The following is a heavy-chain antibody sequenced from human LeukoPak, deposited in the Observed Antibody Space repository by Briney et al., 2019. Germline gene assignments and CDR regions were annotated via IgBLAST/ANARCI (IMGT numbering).Heavy chain of an antibody. J-gene: IGHJ4*02. CDR2: ISSTTNTQ. CDR1: GFTFHDYY. Sequence: PGGSLRLSCAASGFTFHDYYMTWIRQPPGKGLEWISYISSTTNTQYYADSVKGRFTISRDNSKNTLYLQMNSLRAEDTAVYYCAKGPTVYSYGSSNYFDYWGQGTLVTVSS. D-gene: IGHD5-18*01. CDR3: AKGPTVYSYGSSNYFDY. V-gene: IGHV3-11*01.